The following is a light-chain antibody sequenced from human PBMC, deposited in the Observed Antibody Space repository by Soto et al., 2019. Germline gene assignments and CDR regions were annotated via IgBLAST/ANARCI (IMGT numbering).Light chain of an antibody. CDR3: QHQGT. Sequence: EIVMTQSPATLSVSPGERATLSCRASQSVSSNLAWYQQKPGQAPRLLIDGASTRATGIPARFSGSGSGTEFTLTISSLQSEDFAVYYCQHQGTFGQGTKVEIK. CDR1: QSVSSN. V-gene: IGKV3-15*01. CDR2: GAS. J-gene: IGKJ1*01.